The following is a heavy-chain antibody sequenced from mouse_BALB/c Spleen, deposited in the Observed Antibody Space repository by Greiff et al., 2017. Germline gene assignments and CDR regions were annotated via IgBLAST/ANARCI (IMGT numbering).Heavy chain of an antibody. D-gene: IGHD2-2*01. Sequence: EVKVVESGGGLVKPGGSLKLSCAASGFTFSSYAMSWVRQTPEKRLEWVASISSGGSTYYPDTVKGRFTISRDNAKNTLYLQMSSLKSEDTAMYYCAVYGYDYAMDDWGQGTSVTVSS. CDR2: ISSGGST. CDR1: GFTFSSYA. J-gene: IGHJ4*01. V-gene: IGHV5-6-5*01. CDR3: AVYGYDYAMDD.